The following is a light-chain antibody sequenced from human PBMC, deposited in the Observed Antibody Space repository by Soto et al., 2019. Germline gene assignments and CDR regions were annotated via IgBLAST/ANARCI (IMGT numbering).Light chain of an antibody. J-gene: IGLJ1*01. CDR1: SSDVGGYNY. CDR2: EVS. V-gene: IGLV2-14*01. CDR3: SSYTSGSLRV. Sequence: QSALTQPASVSGSPGQSITISCTGTSSDVGGYNYVSWYQHHPGKAPKLLIYEVSYRPSGVSDRFSGSKSANTASLTISGLQAEDDADYYCSSYTSGSLRVFGTGTKVTVL.